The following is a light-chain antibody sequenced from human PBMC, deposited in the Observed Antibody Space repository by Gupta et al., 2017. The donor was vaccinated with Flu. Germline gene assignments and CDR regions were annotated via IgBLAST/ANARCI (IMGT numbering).Light chain of an antibody. J-gene: IGKJ4*01. CDR3: HQDYSCLPS. Sequence: DIQMTQSPSTLSASVGDRVTITCRASRSISSWLASYQHKPGKAPELLISDASKLASAVPSRFSGSGSATEFTLTIISLQPDDFATYSCHQDYSCLPSFGGGTKVEIK. CDR2: DAS. V-gene: IGKV1-5*03. CDR1: RSISSW.